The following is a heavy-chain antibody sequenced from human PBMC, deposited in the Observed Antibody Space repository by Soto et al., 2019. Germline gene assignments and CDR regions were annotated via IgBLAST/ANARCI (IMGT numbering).Heavy chain of an antibody. CDR3: ARDGAVPYGMDV. CDR1: GDSISSGGHY. Sequence: QVQLQESGPGLVKPSQTLSLTCAVSGDSISSGGHYWSWVRQHPGKGLEWIGYIYNNWPTYCNAPFKSRGTISVDTSKNESSLKVTSVTAADTAVYYCARDGAVPYGMDVWGHGTAVTVSS. D-gene: IGHD2-15*01. J-gene: IGHJ6*02. V-gene: IGHV4-31*11. CDR2: IYNNWPT.